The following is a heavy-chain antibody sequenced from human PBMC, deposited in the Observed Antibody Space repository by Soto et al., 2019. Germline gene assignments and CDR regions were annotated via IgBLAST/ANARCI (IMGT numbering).Heavy chain of an antibody. CDR1: GGTFSSYT. J-gene: IGHJ5*02. CDR3: ARVENYDILTGYFRGWFDP. Sequence: SVKVSCTASGGTFSSYTISWVRQAPGQGLEWMGRIIPILGIANYAQKFQGRVTITADKSTSTAYMELSSLRSEDTAVYYCARVENYDILTGYFRGWFDPWGQGTLVTVSS. D-gene: IGHD3-9*01. V-gene: IGHV1-69*02. CDR2: IIPILGIA.